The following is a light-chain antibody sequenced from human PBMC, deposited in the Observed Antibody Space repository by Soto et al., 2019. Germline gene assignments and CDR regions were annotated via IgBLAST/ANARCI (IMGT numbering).Light chain of an antibody. Sequence: QSVLTQPASVSGSPGESIAISCTGTSTDVGGYNYVSWYQQHPGKAPKLMIYEVTNRPSGVSDRFSGSKSGNTASLTISGLQAEDEADYYCSSYTSGRIVVFGGGTKLTVL. CDR3: SSYTSGRIVV. CDR1: STDVGGYNY. V-gene: IGLV2-14*03. J-gene: IGLJ2*01. CDR2: EVT.